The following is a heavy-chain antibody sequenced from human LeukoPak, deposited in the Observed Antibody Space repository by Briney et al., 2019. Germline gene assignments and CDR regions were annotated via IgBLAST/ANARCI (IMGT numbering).Heavy chain of an antibody. CDR1: GYTFTGYY. V-gene: IGHV1-2*02. CDR2: INPNSGGT. Sequence: ASVKVSCKASGYTFTGYYMHWVRQAPGQGLEWMGWINPNSGGTNYAQKFQGRVTMTRDMSTSTVYMELSSLRSEDTAVYYCARDLGSSPHAFDIWGQGTMVTVSS. J-gene: IGHJ3*02. D-gene: IGHD6-13*01. CDR3: ARDLGSSPHAFDI.